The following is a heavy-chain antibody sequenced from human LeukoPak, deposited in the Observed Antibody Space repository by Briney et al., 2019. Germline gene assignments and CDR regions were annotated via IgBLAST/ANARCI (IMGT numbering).Heavy chain of an antibody. J-gene: IGHJ4*02. V-gene: IGHV3-74*01. CDR2: INNDGTTT. CDR3: ARDRTYCGSADCYLYYFDY. D-gene: IGHD2-2*01. CDR1: GFTFSSSW. Sequence: GGSLRLSCAASGFTFSSSWMYWVRQAPGKGLVWVSRINNDGTTTTDADSVKGRFTISRDNAKNMLYLQMNSLRAEDAAVYYCARDRTYCGSADCYLYYFDYWGQGTLVTVSS.